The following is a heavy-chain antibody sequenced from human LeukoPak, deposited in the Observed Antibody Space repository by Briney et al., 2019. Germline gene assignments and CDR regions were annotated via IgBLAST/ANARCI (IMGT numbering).Heavy chain of an antibody. D-gene: IGHD3-22*01. V-gene: IGHV1-2*02. J-gene: IGHJ4*02. CDR3: ARVDLYYYDSSGYLAYFDY. Sequence: GASVKVSCKASGYTFTGYYMHWVRQAPGQGLEWMGWINPNSGGTNYAQKFQGRVTMTRDTSISTAYMELSRLRSDDTAVYYCARVDLYYYDSSGYLAYFDYWGQGTLVTVSS. CDR1: GYTFTGYY. CDR2: INPNSGGT.